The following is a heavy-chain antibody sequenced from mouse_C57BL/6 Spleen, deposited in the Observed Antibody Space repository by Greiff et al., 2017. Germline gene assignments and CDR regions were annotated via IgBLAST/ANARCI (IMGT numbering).Heavy chain of an antibody. J-gene: IGHJ1*03. Sequence: EVQLQQSGPELVKPGASVKIPCKASGYTFTDYNMDWVKQSHGKSLEWIGDINPNNGGTIYNQKFKGKATLTVDKSSSTAYMELRSLTSEDTAVYYCARFRKGDSHWYFDVWGTGTTVTVSS. CDR1: GYTFTDYN. CDR3: ARFRKGDSHWYFDV. CDR2: INPNNGGT. D-gene: IGHD3-2*02. V-gene: IGHV1-18*01.